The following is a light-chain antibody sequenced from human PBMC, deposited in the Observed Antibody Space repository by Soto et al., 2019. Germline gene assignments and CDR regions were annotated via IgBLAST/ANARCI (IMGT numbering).Light chain of an antibody. J-gene: IGLJ1*01. CDR1: SSDVGDYNY. V-gene: IGLV2-14*01. Sequence: QSVLTQPASVSGSPGQSITISCTGTSSDVGDYNYVSWYQQHPGKAPKLMISAVSNRPSGVSDRFSGSRSGNTASLTISGLQAEDEADYYCSYMRNSLYVVGTGTKVTVL. CDR3: CSYMRNSLYV. CDR2: AVS.